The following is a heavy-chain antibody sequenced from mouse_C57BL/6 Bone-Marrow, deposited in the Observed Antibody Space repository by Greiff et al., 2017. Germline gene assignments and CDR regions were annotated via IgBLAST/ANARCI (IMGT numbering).Heavy chain of an antibody. CDR2: ISSGGSYT. Sequence: EVKVVESGGDLVKPGGSLKLSCAASGFTFSSYGMSWVRQTPDKRLEWVATISSGGSYTYYPDSVKGRFTISRDNAKNTLYLQMSSLKSEDTAMYYCARGGITLYYAMDYWGQGTSVTVSS. CDR3: ARGGITLYYAMDY. D-gene: IGHD2-4*01. V-gene: IGHV5-6*01. CDR1: GFTFSSYG. J-gene: IGHJ4*01.